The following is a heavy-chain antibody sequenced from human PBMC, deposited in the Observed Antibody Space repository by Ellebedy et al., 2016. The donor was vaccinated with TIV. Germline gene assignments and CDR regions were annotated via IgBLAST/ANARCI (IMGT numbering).Heavy chain of an antibody. CDR1: GFTFSAFA. Sequence: GESLKISCEASGFTFSAFAMSWVRQAPGKGLEWVSIISGGGSRIDYADSVKGRFTISRDNSKNTLYLQMNSLRADDTAVYYCAKERGSGWYENWFDPWGQGTLVTVSS. CDR3: AKERGSGWYENWFDP. J-gene: IGHJ5*02. V-gene: IGHV3-23*01. CDR2: ISGGGSRI. D-gene: IGHD6-19*01.